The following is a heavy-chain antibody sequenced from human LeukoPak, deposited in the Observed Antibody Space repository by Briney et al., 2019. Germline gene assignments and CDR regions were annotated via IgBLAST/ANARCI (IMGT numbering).Heavy chain of an antibody. D-gene: IGHD3/OR15-3a*01. CDR2: IYHSGNT. V-gene: IGHV4-4*02. J-gene: IGHJ4*02. Sequence: SETLSLTCAVSGGSISSNNWWSWVRRPPGKGLEWIGEIYHSGNTYYNASLKSRVTISIDTSKNQISLRLTSVTATDTAMYYCARQTGSGLFTLPGGQGTLVTVSS. CDR3: ARQTGSGLFTLP. CDR1: GGSISSNNW.